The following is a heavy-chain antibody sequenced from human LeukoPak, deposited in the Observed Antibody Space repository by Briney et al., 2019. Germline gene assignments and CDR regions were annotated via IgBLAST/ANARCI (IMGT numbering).Heavy chain of an antibody. V-gene: IGHV1-8*03. CDR2: MNPNSGNT. D-gene: IGHD4-17*01. J-gene: IGHJ6*03. CDR3: ARAGYGDYYYYYYYMDV. CDR1: GYTFTSYD. Sequence: GASVKVSCKASGYTFTSYDINWVRQATGQGLEWMGWMNPNSGNTGYAQKFQGRVTITRNTSISTAYMELSSLRSEDTAVYYCARAGYGDYYYYYYYMDVWGKGTTVTVSS.